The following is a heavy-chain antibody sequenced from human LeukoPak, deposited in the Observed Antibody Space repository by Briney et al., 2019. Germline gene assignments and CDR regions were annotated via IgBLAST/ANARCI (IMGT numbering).Heavy chain of an antibody. CDR2: ISGSGGST. J-gene: IGHJ4*02. Sequence: GGSLRLSCAASGFTFSSYAMSWVRQAPGKGLEWVSAISGSGGSTYYADSVKGRFTISRDNSKNTLYLQMNSLRAEDTAVYFCARVVLGFSSGWLRGVPNYFDYWGQGTLVTVSS. V-gene: IGHV3-23*01. CDR1: GFTFSSYA. CDR3: ARVVLGFSSGWLRGVPNYFDY. D-gene: IGHD6-19*01.